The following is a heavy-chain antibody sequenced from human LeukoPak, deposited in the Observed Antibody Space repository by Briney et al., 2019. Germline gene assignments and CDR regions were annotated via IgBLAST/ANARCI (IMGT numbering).Heavy chain of an antibody. CDR3: AKARGHSCTLVAFDI. Sequence: GGSLRLSCAASGFTFSSFAMNWVRQAPGKGLEWVSAISGSGGSTFYADSLKGRFTISRDNSKNTLYLQMNSLRAEDTAVFYCAKARGHSCTLVAFDIWGQGTMVTVSS. J-gene: IGHJ3*02. CDR1: GFTFSSFA. D-gene: IGHD5-18*01. V-gene: IGHV3-23*01. CDR2: ISGSGGST.